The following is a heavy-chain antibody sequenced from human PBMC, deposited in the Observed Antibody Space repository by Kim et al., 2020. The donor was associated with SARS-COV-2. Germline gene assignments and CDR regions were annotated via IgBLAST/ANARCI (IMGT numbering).Heavy chain of an antibody. CDR3: ARSPRDYGGNHDY. CDR2: IYYSGST. D-gene: IGHD4-17*01. CDR1: GGSISSGGYY. V-gene: IGHV4-31*03. Sequence: SETLSLTCTVSGGSISSGGYYWSWIRQHPGKGLEWIGYIYYSGSTYYNPSLKSRVTISVDTSKNQFSLKLSSVTAADTAVYYCARSPRDYGGNHDYWGQGTLVTVSS. J-gene: IGHJ4*02.